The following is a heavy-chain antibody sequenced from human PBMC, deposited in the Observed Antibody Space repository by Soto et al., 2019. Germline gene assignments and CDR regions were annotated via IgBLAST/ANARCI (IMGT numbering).Heavy chain of an antibody. CDR1: GGSISSYY. J-gene: IGHJ5*02. D-gene: IGHD3-10*01. V-gene: IGHV4-59*01. Sequence: SETLSLTCTVSGGSISSYYWSWIRQPPGKGLEWIGYIYYGGSTNYNPSLKSRVTISVDTSKNQFSLKLSSVTAADTAVYYCAREFRGVTNNWFDPRGQGTLVTVSS. CDR2: IYYGGST. CDR3: AREFRGVTNNWFDP.